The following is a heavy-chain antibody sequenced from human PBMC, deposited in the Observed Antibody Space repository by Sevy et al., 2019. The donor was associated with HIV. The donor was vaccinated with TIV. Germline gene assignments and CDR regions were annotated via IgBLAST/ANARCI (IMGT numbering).Heavy chain of an antibody. D-gene: IGHD6-13*01. Sequence: GGSLRLSCAASGFTFSHYAMHWVRQAPGKGLEWVTFIQYDGNNKYYADSVKGRFTISRDNSKNMFFLQMNDLRAEDTALYYCAKNTAAAGVGGFDYWGQGALVTVSS. J-gene: IGHJ4*02. V-gene: IGHV3-30*02. CDR2: IQYDGNNK. CDR3: AKNTAAAGVGGFDY. CDR1: GFTFSHYA.